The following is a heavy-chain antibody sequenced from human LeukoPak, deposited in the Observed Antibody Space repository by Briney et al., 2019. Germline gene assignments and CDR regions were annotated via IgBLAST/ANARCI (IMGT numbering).Heavy chain of an antibody. Sequence: GASVKVSCKASGYTFTGYYMHRVRQAPGQGLEWMGWINPNSGGTNYAQKFQGRVTMTRDTSISTAYMELSRLRSDDTAVYYCATPRPIAAEVGFRYWGQGTLVTVSS. CDR3: ATPRPIAAEVGFRY. J-gene: IGHJ4*02. CDR2: INPNSGGT. D-gene: IGHD6-13*01. V-gene: IGHV1-2*02. CDR1: GYTFTGYY.